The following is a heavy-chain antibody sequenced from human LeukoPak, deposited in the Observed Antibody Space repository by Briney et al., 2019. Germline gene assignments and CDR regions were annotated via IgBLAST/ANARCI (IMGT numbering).Heavy chain of an antibody. J-gene: IGHJ4*02. CDR2: IYTSGST. Sequence: MTSQTLSLTCTVSGGSISSGSYYWSWIRQPAGKGLEWIGRIYTSGSTNYNPSLKSRVTISVDTSKNQFSLKLSSVTAADTAVYYCARDRREGGQPFDYWGQGTLVTVSS. CDR1: GGSISSGSYY. D-gene: IGHD2-15*01. V-gene: IGHV4-61*02. CDR3: ARDRREGGQPFDY.